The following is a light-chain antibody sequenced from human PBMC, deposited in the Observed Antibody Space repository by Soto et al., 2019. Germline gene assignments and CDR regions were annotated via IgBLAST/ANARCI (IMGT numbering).Light chain of an antibody. CDR2: QIS. J-gene: IGKJ1*01. CDR1: LSLLHSDGNTY. CDR3: MQSLQLRT. V-gene: IGKV2-24*01. Sequence: DIVLTQTPLSSPVTLGQPASFSCSSSLSLLHSDGNTYLSWLHQRPGQPPRLLIYQISKRLSGVPDRFSGSGAGTSFTLKISRVEAQDVGIYFCMQSLQLRTFGQGTKVDIK.